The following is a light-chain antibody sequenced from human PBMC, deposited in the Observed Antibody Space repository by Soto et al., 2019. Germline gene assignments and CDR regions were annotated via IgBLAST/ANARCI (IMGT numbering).Light chain of an antibody. Sequence: SYELTQPPSVSVSPGQTARITCSGDALPKQYAYWYQQRPGQAPVLVIYKDSERPSGIPERFSGSSPGTTVTLTISRVQAEDEADYYCQSADSSGTYQVFGGGTKLTVL. CDR2: KDS. J-gene: IGLJ2*01. CDR1: ALPKQY. V-gene: IGLV3-25*03. CDR3: QSADSSGTYQV.